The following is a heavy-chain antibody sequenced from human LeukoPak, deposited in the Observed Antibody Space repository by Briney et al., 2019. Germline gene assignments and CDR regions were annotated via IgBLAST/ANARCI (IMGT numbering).Heavy chain of an antibody. V-gene: IGHV4-34*01. CDR1: GFTFSSYA. CDR3: ARGRLGPDY. D-gene: IGHD3-9*01. CDR2: INHSGST. Sequence: PGGSLRLSCAASGFTFSSYAMSWIRQPPGKGLEWIGEINHSGSTNYNPSLKSRVTISVDTSKNQFSLKLSSVTAADTAVYYCARGRLGPDYWGQGTLVTVSS. J-gene: IGHJ4*02.